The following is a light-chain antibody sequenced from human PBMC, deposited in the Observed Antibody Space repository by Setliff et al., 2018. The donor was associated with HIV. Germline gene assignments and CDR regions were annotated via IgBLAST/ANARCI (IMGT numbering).Light chain of an antibody. CDR3: CSYAGSTTFYV. J-gene: IGLJ1*01. V-gene: IGLV1-51*01. CDR1: GSNIANNY. Sequence: QSVLTQPPSVSAAPGQKVTISCSGSGSNIANNYVSWYQQLPGTAPKLLIYDNNKRPSGIPDRFSGSKSGNTASLTISGLQAEDEADYYCCSYAGSTTFYVFGTGTKVTVL. CDR2: DNN.